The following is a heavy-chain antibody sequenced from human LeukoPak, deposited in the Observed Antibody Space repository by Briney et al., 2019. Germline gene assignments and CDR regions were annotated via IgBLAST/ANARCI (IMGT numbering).Heavy chain of an antibody. V-gene: IGHV3-48*01. CDR3: ARDGKYYDFWSGSRGYYYYMDV. D-gene: IGHD3-3*01. Sequence: GGSLRLSCAASGFTFSSYSMNWVRQAPGKGLEWVSYISSSSSTIYYADSVKGRFTISRDNAKNSLYLQMNSLRAEDTAVYYCARDGKYYDFWSGSRGYYYYMDVWGKGTTVTVSS. CDR2: ISSSSSTI. J-gene: IGHJ6*03. CDR1: GFTFSSYS.